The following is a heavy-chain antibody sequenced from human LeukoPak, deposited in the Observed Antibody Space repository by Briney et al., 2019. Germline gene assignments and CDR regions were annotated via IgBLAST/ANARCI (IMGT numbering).Heavy chain of an antibody. CDR2: ISGSGGST. V-gene: IGHV3-23*01. CDR3: ARDDFWSGYPFDY. Sequence: GGSLRLSCAASGFTFSSYAMSWVRQAPGKGLEWVSAISGSGGSTYYADSVKGRFTISRDNSENTLSLQMNSLRAEDTAVYYCARDDFWSGYPFDYWGQGTLVTVSS. D-gene: IGHD3-3*01. J-gene: IGHJ4*02. CDR1: GFTFSSYA.